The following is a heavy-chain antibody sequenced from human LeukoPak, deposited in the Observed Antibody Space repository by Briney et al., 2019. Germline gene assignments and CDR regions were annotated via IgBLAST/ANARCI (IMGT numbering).Heavy chain of an antibody. CDR3: ARPNPYDFWSGYSTWFDP. CDR2: IYYSGST. J-gene: IGHJ5*02. V-gene: IGHV4-39*01. D-gene: IGHD3-3*01. Sequence: SETLSLTCTVSGGSISSSSYYRGWIRQPPGKGLEWIGSIYYSGSTYYNPSLKSRVTISVDTSKNQFSLKLSSVTAADTAVYYCARPNPYDFWSGYSTWFDPWGQGTLVTVSS. CDR1: GGSISSSSYY.